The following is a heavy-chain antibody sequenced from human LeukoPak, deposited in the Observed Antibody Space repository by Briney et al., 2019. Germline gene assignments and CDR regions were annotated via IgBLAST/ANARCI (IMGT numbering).Heavy chain of an antibody. D-gene: IGHD4-17*01. J-gene: IGHJ3*02. Sequence: GGSLRLSCATSQFNFNKFGMTWVRQAPGKGLEWVSSISGNGGSTQYADSVQGRFAISRDNTKNTLYLQMNSLRAEDTAVYFCAKDPNGDYIGTFDIWSQGTMVTVSS. CDR3: AKDPNGDYIGTFDI. CDR2: ISGNGGST. CDR1: QFNFNKFG. V-gene: IGHV3-23*01.